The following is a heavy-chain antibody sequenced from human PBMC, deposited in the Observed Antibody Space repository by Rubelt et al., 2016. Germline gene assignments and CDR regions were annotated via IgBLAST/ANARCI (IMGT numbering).Heavy chain of an antibody. D-gene: IGHD2-8*01. CDR2: IYYSGST. CDR1: GGSISSGSYY. J-gene: IGHJ6*03. CDR3: ARHSPIGSYYYYYMHV. V-gene: IGHV4-39*01. Sequence: QLQLQESGPGLVKPSETLSLTCTVSGGSISSGSYYWGWIRQPPGKGLEWIGSIYYSGSTYYNPSLKSRVTLCVDTSQTQFSLRLGAVTAADTAVYDCARHSPIGSYYYYYMHVWGKGTTVTVSS.